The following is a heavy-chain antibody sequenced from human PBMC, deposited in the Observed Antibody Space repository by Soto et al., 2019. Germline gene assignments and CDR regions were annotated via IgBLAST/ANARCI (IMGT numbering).Heavy chain of an antibody. CDR1: GGTFDNYA. V-gene: IGHV1-69*01. CDR2: IIPVLGAA. Sequence: QVQLVQSGAEVRKPGSSVQLSCKASGGTFDNYAIVWVRQAPGQGLEWVGGIIPVLGAANYAQKFQDKVTITADASTSTAYMGLSSLTSEDTAVYYCARVAPWLGYYFDYWGQGTLVTVSS. D-gene: IGHD5-12*01. CDR3: ARVAPWLGYYFDY. J-gene: IGHJ4*02.